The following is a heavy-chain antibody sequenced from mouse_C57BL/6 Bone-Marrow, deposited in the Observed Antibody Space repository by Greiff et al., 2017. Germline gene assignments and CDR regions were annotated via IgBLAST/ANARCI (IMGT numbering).Heavy chain of an antibody. D-gene: IGHD1-1*01. J-gene: IGHJ2*01. CDR1: GYTFTSYG. CDR2: IYPRSGNT. CDR3: ASLYYYGSSLYYFDY. V-gene: IGHV1-81*01. Sequence: QVQLQQSGAELARPGASVKLSCKASGYTFTSYGISWVKQRTGQGLEWIGEIYPRSGNTYYNEKFKGKATLTADKSSSTAYMELRILTSEDSAVYFCASLYYYGSSLYYFDYWGQGTTLTVSS.